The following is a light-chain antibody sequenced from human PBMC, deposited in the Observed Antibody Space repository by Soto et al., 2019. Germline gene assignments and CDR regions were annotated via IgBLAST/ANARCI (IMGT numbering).Light chain of an antibody. J-gene: IGKJ1*01. V-gene: IGKV3-20*01. Sequence: EIVWTQSPGTRSWSPGKRDTLSCRASQSIGSSYLAWYQQSPGQAPRLLISGVSNRATGTPDRFSGSGSGTDFTLTISSLEPEDSAVYYCQQYDSHWWTCGQGTRWIS. CDR3: QQYDSHWWT. CDR2: GVS. CDR1: QSIGSSY.